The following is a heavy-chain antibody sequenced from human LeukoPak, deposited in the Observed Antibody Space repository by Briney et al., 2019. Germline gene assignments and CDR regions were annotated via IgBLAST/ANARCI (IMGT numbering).Heavy chain of an antibody. CDR3: ARDREYSKSRSFGY. CDR2: IYHGGNT. Sequence: PSETLSLTCAVSGDSISSKNWWNWVRQPPGKGLEWIGEIYHGGNTNYNPSLKSRVTISVDKSKNQFSLILSSVTAADTAVYYCARDREYSKSRSFGYWGQGTLVTVSS. V-gene: IGHV4-4*02. CDR1: GDSISSKNW. D-gene: IGHD6-6*01. J-gene: IGHJ4*02.